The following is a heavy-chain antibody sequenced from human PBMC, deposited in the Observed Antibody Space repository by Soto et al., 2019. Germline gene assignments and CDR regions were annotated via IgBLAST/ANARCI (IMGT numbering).Heavy chain of an antibody. CDR2: ISGSGGTT. V-gene: IGHV3-23*01. Sequence: EVQLLESGGGLVQPGGSLRLSCAASGFTFSSYAMSWVRQAPGKGLEWVSAISGSGGTTYYADSVKGRFTFSRDNSKNTLYLQMNRLRAEDTAVYYCANTASGWFSAFDIWGQWTMVTVSS. CDR3: ANTASGWFSAFDI. CDR1: GFTFSSYA. J-gene: IGHJ3*02. D-gene: IGHD6-13*01.